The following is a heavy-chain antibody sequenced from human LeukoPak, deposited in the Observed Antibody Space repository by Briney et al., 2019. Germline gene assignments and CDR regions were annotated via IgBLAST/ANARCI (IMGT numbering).Heavy chain of an antibody. CDR2: ISSSSSTI. V-gene: IGHV3-48*04. J-gene: IGHJ6*03. CDR1: GFTFSGYA. CDR3: VRGSLASGVVVYYYYYLDV. Sequence: GGSLRLSCATSGFTFSGYAMSWVRQAPGKGLEWVSYISSSSSTIYYADPVKGRFTISRDNAKNSLYLQMNSLRAEDTAVYYCVRGSLASGVVVYYYYYLDVWGKGTTVTVSS. D-gene: IGHD3-3*01.